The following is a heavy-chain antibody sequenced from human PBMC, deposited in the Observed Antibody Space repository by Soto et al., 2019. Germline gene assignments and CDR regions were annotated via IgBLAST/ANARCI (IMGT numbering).Heavy chain of an antibody. CDR3: ARGLPSYRRSCGWFDP. Sequence: QVQLQESGPGLVKPSETLSLTCTVSGGSISSYYWSWIRQPPGKGLEWIGYIYYSGSTNYTPSLTSRVTISLDTSKSKFSLKLSSVTAADTGVYYCARGLPSYRRSCGWFDPWGQGTLVTVSS. CDR1: GGSISSYY. D-gene: IGHD6-13*01. CDR2: IYYSGST. V-gene: IGHV4-59*01. J-gene: IGHJ5*02.